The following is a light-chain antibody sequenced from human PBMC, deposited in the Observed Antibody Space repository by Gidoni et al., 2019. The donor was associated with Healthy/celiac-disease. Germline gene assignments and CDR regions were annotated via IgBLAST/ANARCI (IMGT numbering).Light chain of an antibody. CDR3: QQRSNWPST. CDR2: DAS. V-gene: IGKV3-11*01. CDR1: QSVRSY. J-gene: IGKJ5*01. Sequence: EIVLTQSPATLSWSPGERATLSCRASQSVRSYVAWYQQKPGQAPRLLIYDASNRATGIPARCSGSGSGTDFTLTISSLEPEDFAVYYCQQRSNWPSTFGQXTRLEIK.